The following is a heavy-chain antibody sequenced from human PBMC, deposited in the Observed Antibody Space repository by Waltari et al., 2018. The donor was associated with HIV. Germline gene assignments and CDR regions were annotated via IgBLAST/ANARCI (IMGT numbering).Heavy chain of an antibody. J-gene: IGHJ6*02. CDR3: AKELRSGYSYYYYGMDV. V-gene: IGHV3-30*02. CDR2: IRYDGNTK. D-gene: IGHD2-15*01. Sequence: QGQLVESGGGVVKPGGSLRLSWAASGSSFSISGMHWGRQAPGKGLDWVTFIRYDGNTKYYADSVKGRFTISRDNSKNTLYLQMSSLRAEDTAVYYCAKELRSGYSYYYYGMDVWGQGTTVTVSS. CDR1: GSSFSISG.